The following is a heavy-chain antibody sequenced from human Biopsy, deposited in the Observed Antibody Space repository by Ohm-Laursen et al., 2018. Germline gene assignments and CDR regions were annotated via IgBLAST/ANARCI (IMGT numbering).Heavy chain of an antibody. CDR1: GGSFTGHY. CDR3: ARGSNDFGGLYFPR. D-gene: IGHD4-23*01. J-gene: IGHJ4*02. V-gene: IGHV4-59*11. CDR2: ISYTGYT. Sequence: GTLSLTCPVSGGSFTGHYWSWIRQPPGKGLEWIGHISYTGYTSYNASLKRRVTISVDTSRNHFSLRLSPLTAADTAVYYCARGSNDFGGLYFPRWGQGTLLTVSS.